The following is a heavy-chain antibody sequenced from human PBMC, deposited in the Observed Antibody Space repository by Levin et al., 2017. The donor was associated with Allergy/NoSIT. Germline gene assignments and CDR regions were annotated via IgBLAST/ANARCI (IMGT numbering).Heavy chain of an antibody. D-gene: IGHD1-1*01. Sequence: QSGGSLRLSCAASGFTFSSYGMHWVRQAPGKGLEWVAVISYDGSNKYYADSVKGRFTISRDNSKNTLYLQMNSLRAEDTAVYYCAKDQFPGTTDGLDYWGQGTLVTVSS. CDR1: GFTFSSYG. V-gene: IGHV3-30*18. J-gene: IGHJ4*02. CDR3: AKDQFPGTTDGLDY. CDR2: ISYDGSNK.